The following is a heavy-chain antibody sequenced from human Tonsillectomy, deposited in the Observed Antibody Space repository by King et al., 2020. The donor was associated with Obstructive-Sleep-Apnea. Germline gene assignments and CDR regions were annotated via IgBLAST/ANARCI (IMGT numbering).Heavy chain of an antibody. CDR1: GGSFSDYY. CDR3: ARGSGAAAVNWFDP. Sequence: VQLQQWGAGLLKPSETLSLTCAVFGGSFSDYYWSWIRQPPGKGLEWIGEINHSGSTNYNPSLNSRLTISVDTSKNQFSLKLSSVTAADTAVYYCARGSGAAAVNWFDPWGQGTLVTVAS. D-gene: IGHD6-13*01. J-gene: IGHJ5*02. CDR2: INHSGST. V-gene: IGHV4-34*01.